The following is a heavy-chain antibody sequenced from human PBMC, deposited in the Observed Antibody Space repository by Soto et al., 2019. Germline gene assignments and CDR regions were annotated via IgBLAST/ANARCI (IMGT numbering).Heavy chain of an antibody. D-gene: IGHD3-10*01. V-gene: IGHV3-7*05. CDR2: IKQDGSEK. CDR3: ARALYGSGSSNY. CDR1: GFTFSNYW. J-gene: IGHJ4*02. Sequence: EVQLVESGGGLVQPGGSLRLSCAASGFTFSNYWMSWVRQAPGKGLEWVANIKQDGSEKYYVDSVKGRFTISRDNAKNSLYLHVNSLRAEDTAVYYCARALYGSGSSNYWGQGTLVIVSS.